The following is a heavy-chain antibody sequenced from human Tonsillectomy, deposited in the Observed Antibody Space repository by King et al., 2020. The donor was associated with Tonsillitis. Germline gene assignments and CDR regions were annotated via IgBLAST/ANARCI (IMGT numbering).Heavy chain of an antibody. Sequence: HVQLVESGGGLVKPGGSLRLSCAASGFTFSDYYMSWIRQAPGKGLEWVSYISSSSSYTNYSDSVKGRFTVSRDNAKNSLYLQMNSLRAEDTAVYYCARVDYGPRQKQYYFDYWGQGTLVTVSS. CDR3: ARVDYGPRQKQYYFDY. D-gene: IGHD4/OR15-4a*01. J-gene: IGHJ4*02. CDR2: ISSSSSYT. CDR1: GFTFSDYY. V-gene: IGHV3-11*06.